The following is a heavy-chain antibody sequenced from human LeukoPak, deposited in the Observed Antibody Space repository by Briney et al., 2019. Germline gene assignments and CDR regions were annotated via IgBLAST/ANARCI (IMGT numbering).Heavy chain of an antibody. CDR3: ARENHDGSGSSVGNWFDP. CDR1: GGSISSGSYY. Sequence: PSETLSLTCTVSGGSISSGSYYWSWIRQPPGKGLEWIGYIYYSGSTNYNPSLKSRVTISVDTSKNQFSLKLSSVTAADTAVYCCARENHDGSGSSVGNWFDPWGQGTLVTVSS. D-gene: IGHD3-10*01. V-gene: IGHV4-61*01. CDR2: IYYSGST. J-gene: IGHJ5*02.